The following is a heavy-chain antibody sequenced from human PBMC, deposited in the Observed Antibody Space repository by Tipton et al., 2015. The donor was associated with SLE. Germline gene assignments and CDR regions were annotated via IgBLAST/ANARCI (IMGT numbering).Heavy chain of an antibody. V-gene: IGHV3-7*01. CDR3: ARGDSAAFDI. J-gene: IGHJ3*02. Sequence: GSLRLSCAASGFIFSDYSMNWVRQAPGKGLEWVAHIKQDGSEKYYVGSVKGRFTISRDNANNSLYLQMNSLRAEDTAVYFCARGDSAAFDIWGQGTLVTVSS. CDR1: GFIFSDYS. D-gene: IGHD3-22*01. CDR2: IKQDGSEK.